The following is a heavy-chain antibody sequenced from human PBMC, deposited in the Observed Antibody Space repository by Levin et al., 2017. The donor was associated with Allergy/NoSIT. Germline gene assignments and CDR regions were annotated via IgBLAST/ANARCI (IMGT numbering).Heavy chain of an antibody. V-gene: IGHV3-23*01. CDR3: AKKPMELGETHAFHI. J-gene: IGHJ3*02. D-gene: IGHD1-7*01. CDR1: GFPFSSHP. Sequence: RGESLKISCAASGFPFSSHPMNWVRQAPGKGLEWVSAISGSATTTLYADSVKGRFTISRDNSKNMVFLQMNSLRAEDTAIYYCAKKPMELGETHAFHIWGQGTMVTVSS. CDR2: ISGSATTT.